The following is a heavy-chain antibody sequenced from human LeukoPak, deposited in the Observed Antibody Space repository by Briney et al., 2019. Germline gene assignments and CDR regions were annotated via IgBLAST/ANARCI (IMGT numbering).Heavy chain of an antibody. Sequence: PGGSLGLSCAASGLTVSSNYRSWLRQAPGKGLEWVSVIYSGGSTYYADSVKGRFTIYSDNSKNTLYLQMNSLRAEDTAVYYCAREGSYYYYMDVWGKGTTVTVSS. CDR2: IYSGGST. CDR3: AREGSYYYYMDV. CDR1: GLTVSSNY. J-gene: IGHJ6*03. D-gene: IGHD2-15*01. V-gene: IGHV3-53*01.